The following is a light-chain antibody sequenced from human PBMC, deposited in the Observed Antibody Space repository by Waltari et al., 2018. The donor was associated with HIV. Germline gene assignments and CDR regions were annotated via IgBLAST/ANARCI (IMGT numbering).Light chain of an antibody. CDR3: QQYYNFPRT. Sequence: AVRMTQSPSTFSASTGDLVTITCRARQGISSYLAWYQQKPGTAPKLLIYAASILQSGVPSRFSASGSGTNFTLTINCLQSEDLATYYCQQYYNFPRTFGQGTKVEL. J-gene: IGKJ1*01. V-gene: IGKV1-8*01. CDR1: QGISSY. CDR2: AAS.